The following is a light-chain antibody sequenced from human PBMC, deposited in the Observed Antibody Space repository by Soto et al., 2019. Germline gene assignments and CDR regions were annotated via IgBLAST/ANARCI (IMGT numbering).Light chain of an antibody. V-gene: IGKV3D-7*01. Sequence: PGERATLSCRASQSVSSSYLAWYQQKPCQAPRRPIYGASSRATGLPDRFSGSGSGTDFTLTIISLQPDDVASYYCLQHYGDSWTFGQGTKVDIK. CDR1: QSVSSSY. CDR3: LQHYGDSWT. CDR2: GAS. J-gene: IGKJ1*01.